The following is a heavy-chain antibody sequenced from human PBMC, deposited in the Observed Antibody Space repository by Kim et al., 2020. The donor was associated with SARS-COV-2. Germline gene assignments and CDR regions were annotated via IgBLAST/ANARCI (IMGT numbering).Heavy chain of an antibody. Sequence: SETLSLTCTVSGGSISSGSYYWSWIRQPAGKGLEWIGRIYTSGSTNYNPSLKSRVTISVDTSKNQFSLKLSSVTAADTAVYYCARGVDYGGNSISVGVDPWGQGTLVTVSS. CDR2: IYTSGST. D-gene: IGHD4-17*01. CDR1: GGSISSGSYY. CDR3: ARGVDYGGNSISVGVDP. V-gene: IGHV4-61*02. J-gene: IGHJ5*02.